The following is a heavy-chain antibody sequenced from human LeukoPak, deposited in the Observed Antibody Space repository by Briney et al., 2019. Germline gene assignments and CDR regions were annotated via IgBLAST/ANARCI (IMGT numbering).Heavy chain of an antibody. CDR2: GDYSGGT. CDR3: AGERGEEYSSGWYKTNYFDN. Sequence: SETLSLTCTVSGDSFTSVTDYWAWIRQPPGKGLEWIASGDYSGGTYYNPSLESRVAISADMSKNQFSLKLTSVTGADTAVYYCAGERGEEYSSGWYKTNYFDNWGQGIRVTVSS. CDR1: GDSFTSVTDY. V-gene: IGHV4-39*07. J-gene: IGHJ4*02. D-gene: IGHD6-19*01.